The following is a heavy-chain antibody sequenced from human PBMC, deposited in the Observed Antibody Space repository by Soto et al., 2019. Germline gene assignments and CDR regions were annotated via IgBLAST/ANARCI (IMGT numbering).Heavy chain of an antibody. CDR2: ISAYNGNT. CDR1: GYTFTRYG. CDR3: ARLDSDYDYYYAMDV. J-gene: IGHJ6*02. V-gene: IGHV1-18*01. D-gene: IGHD3-22*01. Sequence: QVQLVQSGAEVKKPGASVKVSCKASGYTFTRYGISWVRQAPGQGLEWVGWISAYNGNTNYAQKLQGRVTMTKDTSTCTVFMELRSLRSDDPAVFYCARLDSDYDYYYAMDVWGQGTMVTVSS.